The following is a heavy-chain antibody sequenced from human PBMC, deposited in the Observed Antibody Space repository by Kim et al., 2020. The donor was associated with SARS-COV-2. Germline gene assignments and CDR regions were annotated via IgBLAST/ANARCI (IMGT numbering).Heavy chain of an antibody. Sequence: GGSLRLSCAASGFIFSNYWTHWVRHAPGKGLLWVARVNPDGSSTTYADSVRGRFTISRDNAKDTLYLQMNSLRAEDTAMYYCVRTPDTGYGMDVWGQGTTVTVSS. J-gene: IGHJ6*02. D-gene: IGHD2-2*01. CDR1: GFIFSNYW. CDR3: VRTPDTGYGMDV. CDR2: VNPDGSST. V-gene: IGHV3-74*01.